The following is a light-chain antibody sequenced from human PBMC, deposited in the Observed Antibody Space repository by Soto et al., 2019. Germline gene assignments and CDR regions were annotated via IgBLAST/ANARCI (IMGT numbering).Light chain of an antibody. J-gene: IGKJ1*01. CDR1: QSISSW. V-gene: IGKV1-5*01. CDR2: DAS. CDR3: QQYNSYSPKT. Sequence: DIQMTQSPSTLSASVGDRVTITCRASQSISSWLAWYQQKPGKAPKLLIYDASSLESGGPSRFSGSGSGTEFTPPISSLQPDDFATYYCQQYNSYSPKTFGQGTKVEIK.